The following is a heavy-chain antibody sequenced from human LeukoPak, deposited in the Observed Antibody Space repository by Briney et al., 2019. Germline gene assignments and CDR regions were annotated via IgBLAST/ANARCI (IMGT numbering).Heavy chain of an antibody. CDR2: ISSNGGST. CDR3: ARQGPGYDSNLHFDY. D-gene: IGHD3-22*01. CDR1: GFPFSSYA. J-gene: IGHJ4*02. Sequence: GGSLRLSCAASGFPFSSYAMHWVRQAPGKGLEYVSAISSNGGSTYYANSVKGRFTISRDNSKNTLYLQMGSLRAEDMAVYYCARQGPGYDSNLHFDYWGQGTLVTVSS. V-gene: IGHV3-64*01.